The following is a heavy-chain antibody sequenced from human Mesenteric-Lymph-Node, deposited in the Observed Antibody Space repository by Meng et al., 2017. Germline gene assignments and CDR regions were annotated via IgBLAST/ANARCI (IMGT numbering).Heavy chain of an antibody. Sequence: GGSLRLSCAASGFIFSSSWMHWVRQGPGKGLVWVSRINSDGRVTNYADSVKGRFTISRDNAKNTVYLQMDSLRVEDTAVYYCARRWTGYTFGYDDFYSGLDVWGQGTTVTVSS. CDR3: ARRWTGYTFGYDDFYSGLDV. J-gene: IGHJ6*02. CDR2: INSDGRVT. CDR1: GFIFSSSW. D-gene: IGHD5-18*01. V-gene: IGHV3-74*01.